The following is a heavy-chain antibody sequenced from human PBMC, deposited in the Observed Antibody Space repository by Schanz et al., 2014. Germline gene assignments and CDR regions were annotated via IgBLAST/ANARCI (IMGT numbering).Heavy chain of an antibody. V-gene: IGHV1-69*02. CDR3: ARLSVAGRPHVNYWYFDL. CDR1: GGTFSTYP. Sequence: QVQLVQSGAEVKKPGSSMKVSCKASGGTFSTYPINWLRQAPGQGLEWMGWIIPIHGIVNYAQRFQDRVRITADKSTSTAYMELRSLRSDDTALYYCARLSVAGRPHVNYWYFDLWGRGTLVTVSS. CDR2: IIPIHGIV. D-gene: IGHD6-19*01. J-gene: IGHJ2*01.